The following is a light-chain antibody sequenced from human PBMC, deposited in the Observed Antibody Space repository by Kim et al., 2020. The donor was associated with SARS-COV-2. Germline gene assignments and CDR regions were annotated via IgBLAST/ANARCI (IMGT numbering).Light chain of an antibody. V-gene: IGKV3-15*01. CDR1: QSISNK. CDR2: GAS. CDR3: QQYYNWPPVT. J-gene: IGKJ4*01. Sequence: VSPGERLTRSGRASQSISNKLAWYQQNPGQAPRLLIYGASTRATGIPARFSGSGSGTEFTLDISSLQSEDFAVYYCQQYYNWPPVTFGGGTKVEI.